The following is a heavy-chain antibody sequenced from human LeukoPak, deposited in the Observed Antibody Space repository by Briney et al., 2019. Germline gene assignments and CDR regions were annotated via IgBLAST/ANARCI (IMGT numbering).Heavy chain of an antibody. Sequence: GGSLRLSCAASGFTFSDFGMSWVRQAPGKGLELVSTISGSGGSTYYADSGKGRFTICRDKAKNSMYLQMSNLRAEDTAVYFCARGGGLDVWGQGATVTVSS. V-gene: IGHV3-23*01. D-gene: IGHD3-16*01. CDR1: GFTFSDFG. CDR2: ISGSGGST. J-gene: IGHJ6*02. CDR3: ARGGGLDV.